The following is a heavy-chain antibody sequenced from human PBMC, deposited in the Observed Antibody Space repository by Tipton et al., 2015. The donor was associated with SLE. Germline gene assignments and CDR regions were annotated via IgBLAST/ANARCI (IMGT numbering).Heavy chain of an antibody. CDR1: GGSISSSSYY. D-gene: IGHD2-8*01. CDR2: IYYSGST. V-gene: IGHV4-39*07. J-gene: IGHJ4*02. CDR3: ARDLVWAVKDY. Sequence: TLSLTCTVSGGSISSSSYYWGWIRQPPGKGLEWIGSIYYSGSTYYNPSLKSRVTISVDTSKNQYSLKLSSVTAADTAVYYCARDLVWAVKDYWGQGTLVTVSS.